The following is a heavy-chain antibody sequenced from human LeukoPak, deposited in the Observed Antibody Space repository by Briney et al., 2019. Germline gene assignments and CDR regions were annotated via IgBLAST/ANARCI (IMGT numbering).Heavy chain of an antibody. V-gene: IGHV4-61*03. Sequence: SETLSLACTVSGGSVSSDTYYWSWIRQPPGKGLEWIGYIYYRGSTNYNPSLKSRVTVSADTSKNHFSLKLTSVTAADTAVYYCARSLSPAVGGKYYYFYGMDVWGQGTTVTVSS. CDR3: ARSLSPAVGGKYYYFYGMDV. CDR1: GGSVSSDTYY. D-gene: IGHD3-3*01. J-gene: IGHJ6*02. CDR2: IYYRGST.